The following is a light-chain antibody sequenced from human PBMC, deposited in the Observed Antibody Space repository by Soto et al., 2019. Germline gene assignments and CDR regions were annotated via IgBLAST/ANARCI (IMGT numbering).Light chain of an antibody. CDR3: CSYAGNYYV. CDR1: SSDVGGYNY. Sequence: QSALTQPRSVSGSPGKSVTISCTGTSSDVGGYNYVSWYQQHPGKAPKLMISDVSKRPSGVPDRFSGSKSGNTASLTISGLQAEDEADYYCCSYAGNYYVFGTGTKLTVL. V-gene: IGLV2-11*01. J-gene: IGLJ1*01. CDR2: DVS.